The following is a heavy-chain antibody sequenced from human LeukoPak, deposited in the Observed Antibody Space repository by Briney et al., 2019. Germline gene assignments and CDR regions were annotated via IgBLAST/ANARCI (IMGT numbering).Heavy chain of an antibody. V-gene: IGHV1-69*13. D-gene: IGHD3-22*01. CDR3: ARDLMDYYDSSGYYGS. CDR2: IIPIFGTA. CDR1: GGTFSSYA. J-gene: IGHJ5*02. Sequence: SVTVSCKASGGTFSSYAISWVRQAPGQGLEWMGGIIPIFGTANYAQKFQGRVTITADESTSTAYMGLSSLRSEDTAVYYCARDLMDYYDSSGYYGSWGQGTLVTVSS.